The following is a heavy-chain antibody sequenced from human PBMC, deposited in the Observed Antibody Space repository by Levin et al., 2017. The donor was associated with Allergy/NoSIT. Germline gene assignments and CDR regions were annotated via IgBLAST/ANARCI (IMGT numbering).Heavy chain of an antibody. CDR1: GFTFSSYA. Sequence: GGSLRLSCAASGFTFSSYAMSWVRQAPGKGLEWVSAISGSGGSTYYADSVKGRFTISRDNSKNTLYLQMNSLRAEDTAVYYCAKESSGWSEGYYYYYGMDVWGQGTTVTVSS. V-gene: IGHV3-23*01. CDR3: AKESSGWSEGYYYYYGMDV. J-gene: IGHJ6*02. CDR2: ISGSGGST. D-gene: IGHD6-19*01.